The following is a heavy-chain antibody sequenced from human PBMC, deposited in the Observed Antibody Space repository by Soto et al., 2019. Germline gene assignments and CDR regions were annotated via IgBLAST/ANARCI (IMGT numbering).Heavy chain of an antibody. V-gene: IGHV1-69*01. Sequence: QVQLVQSGAEVKKPGSSVKVSCKAYGGTFSSYAISWVRQAPGQGLEWMGGIIPIFGTANYAQKFQGRVTITADESTSTAYMELSSMRSEDTAVYYCARAAPGIAVAGYFDYWGQGTLVTVSS. CDR2: IIPIFGTA. CDR1: GGTFSSYA. CDR3: ARAAPGIAVAGYFDY. J-gene: IGHJ4*02. D-gene: IGHD6-19*01.